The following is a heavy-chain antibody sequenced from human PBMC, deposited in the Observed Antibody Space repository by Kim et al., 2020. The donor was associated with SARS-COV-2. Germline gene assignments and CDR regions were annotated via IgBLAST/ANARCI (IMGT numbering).Heavy chain of an antibody. CDR2: IWYDGSNK. V-gene: IGHV3-33*06. D-gene: IGHD3-10*01. CDR1: GFTFSSYG. J-gene: IGHJ6*02. Sequence: GGSLRLSCAASGFTFSSYGMHWVRQAPGKGLEWVAIIWYDGSNKYYADSVTGRFIISRDNSKNTLYLRMNSLRADDTAVYYCAKALWFAEPYYGGNDYYYGVDAWGQGTAVTVSS. CDR3: AKALWFAEPYYGGNDYYYGVDA.